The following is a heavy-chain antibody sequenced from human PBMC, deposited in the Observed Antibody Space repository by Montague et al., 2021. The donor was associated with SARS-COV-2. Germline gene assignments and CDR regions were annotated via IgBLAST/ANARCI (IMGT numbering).Heavy chain of an antibody. J-gene: IGHJ6*02. CDR3: AIEVGAMVYYGMDV. Sequence: SETLSLTCTVSGGSISSSSYYWGWIRQPPGKGLEWIGSIYYSGSTYYNPSLKSRVTISVDTSKNQFSLKLSSVTAADTAVYYCAIEVGAMVYYGMDVWGQGTTVTVSS. D-gene: IGHD1-26*01. V-gene: IGHV4-39*01. CDR1: GGSISSSSYY. CDR2: IYYSGST.